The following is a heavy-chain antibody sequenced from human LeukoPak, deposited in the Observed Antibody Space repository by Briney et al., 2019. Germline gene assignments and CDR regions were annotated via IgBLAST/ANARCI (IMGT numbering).Heavy chain of an antibody. Sequence: SETLSLTCAVYGGSFSGYYWSWIRQPPGKGLEWIGEINHSGSTNYNPSLKSRVTISVDTSKNQFSLKLSSVTAADTAVYYCAGRRVVPAALDPWGQGTLVTVSS. D-gene: IGHD2-2*01. J-gene: IGHJ5*02. V-gene: IGHV4-34*01. CDR2: INHSGST. CDR1: GGSFSGYY. CDR3: AGRRVVPAALDP.